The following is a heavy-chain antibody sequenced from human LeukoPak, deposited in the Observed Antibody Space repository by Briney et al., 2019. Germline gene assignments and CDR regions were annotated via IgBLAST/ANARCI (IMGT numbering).Heavy chain of an antibody. V-gene: IGHV3-30-3*01. D-gene: IGHD3-22*01. CDR1: GFTFSSYA. J-gene: IGHJ3*02. CDR2: ISYDGSNK. Sequence: GGSLRLSCAASGFTFSSYAMHWVRQAPGKGLEWVAVISYDGSNKYYADSVKGRFTISRDNSKNTLYLQMNSLRAEDTAVYYCARDSRGTRGAFDIWGQGTMVTV. CDR3: ARDSRGTRGAFDI.